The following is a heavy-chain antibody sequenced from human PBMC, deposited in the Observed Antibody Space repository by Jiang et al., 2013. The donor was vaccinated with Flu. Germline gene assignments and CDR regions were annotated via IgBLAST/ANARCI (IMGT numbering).Heavy chain of an antibody. V-gene: IGHV3-30*04. CDR1: GFTFSTYS. CDR3: VRDERNGLPDH. D-gene: IGHD2-8*01. J-gene: IGHJ4*02. CDR2: IAYDGSNK. Sequence: QLVESGGGVVQPGRSLRLSCAASGFTFSTYSMHWIRQAPGKGLAWVALIAYDGSNKFYADSVKGRFTISRDNSKNTLYLQMDSLRAEDTAVYYCVRDERNGLPDHWGQGTLVTVSS.